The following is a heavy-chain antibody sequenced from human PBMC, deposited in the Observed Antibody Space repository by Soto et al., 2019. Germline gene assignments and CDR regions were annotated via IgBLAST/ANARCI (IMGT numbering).Heavy chain of an antibody. CDR2: ISYDGSNK. J-gene: IGHJ4*02. CDR1: GFTFSSYA. D-gene: IGHD2-8*02. V-gene: IGHV3-30-3*01. Sequence: GGSLRLSCAASGFTFSSYAMHWVRQAPGKGLEWVAVISYDGSNKYYADSVKGRFTISRDNSKNTLYLQMNSLRAEDTAVYYCARDPWWTYFAEWTYYFDFWGQGTLVTVSS. CDR3: ARDPWWTYFAEWTYYFDF.